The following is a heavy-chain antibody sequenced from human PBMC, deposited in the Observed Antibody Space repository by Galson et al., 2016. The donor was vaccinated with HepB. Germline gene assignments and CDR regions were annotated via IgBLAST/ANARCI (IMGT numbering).Heavy chain of an antibody. D-gene: IGHD5-12*01. V-gene: IGHV5-51*01. J-gene: IGHJ4*02. CDR3: ARRHRPMLRGYSGYDYFDY. CDR1: GYSFINHW. Sequence: QSGAEVKKPGESLKISCKGSGYSFINHWIGWVRQMPGKGLEWMGIIDPADSDIRYSPSFQGQVTISADKSNSTAYLQWSSLKASDTAMYYCARRHRPMLRGYSGYDYFDYWGQGTLVTVSS. CDR2: IDPADSDI.